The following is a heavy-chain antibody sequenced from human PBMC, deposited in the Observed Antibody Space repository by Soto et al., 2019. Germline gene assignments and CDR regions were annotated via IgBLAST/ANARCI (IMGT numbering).Heavy chain of an antibody. CDR3: AKVDWHALDY. CDR1: GFTFRSYS. CDR2: ISSSSSYI. J-gene: IGHJ4*02. V-gene: IGHV3-21*04. Sequence: GSLRLSCAASGFTFRSYSMNWVRQAPGKGLEWVSSISSSSSYIYYADSVKGRFTISRDNAKNTLYLQMNSLRAEDTAVYYCAKVDWHALDYWGQGTLVTVSS. D-gene: IGHD3-9*01.